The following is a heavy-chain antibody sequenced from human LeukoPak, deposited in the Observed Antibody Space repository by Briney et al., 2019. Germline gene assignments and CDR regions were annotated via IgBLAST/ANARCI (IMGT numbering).Heavy chain of an antibody. CDR2: IYYSGST. Sequence: PSETLSLTCTVSGGSISTSPYYWDWIRQPPGKGLGWIGSIYYSGSTYYDPSLKSRVTISVDTSKNQFSLMLTSVTAADTAVYYCARRYSRSPSDFDYWGQGTLVTVSS. V-gene: IGHV4-39*01. D-gene: IGHD2-2*01. CDR1: GGSISTSPYY. CDR3: ARRYSRSPSDFDY. J-gene: IGHJ4*02.